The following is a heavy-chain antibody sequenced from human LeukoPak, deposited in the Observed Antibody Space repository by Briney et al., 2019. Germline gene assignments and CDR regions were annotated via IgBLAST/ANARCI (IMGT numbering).Heavy chain of an antibody. J-gene: IGHJ5*02. V-gene: IGHV3-23*01. Sequence: GGSLRLSCAASGFTLDSYAMSWVRQAPGKGLEWVSAVSRFGGTTYYADSAKGRFTISRDNSNNTVYQQLNSLRVGDTALYYCVKHVGSRWSNNRFDPWGQGTLVTVS. CDR2: VSRFGGTT. CDR3: VKHVGSRWSNNRFDP. CDR1: GFTLDSYA. D-gene: IGHD6-13*01.